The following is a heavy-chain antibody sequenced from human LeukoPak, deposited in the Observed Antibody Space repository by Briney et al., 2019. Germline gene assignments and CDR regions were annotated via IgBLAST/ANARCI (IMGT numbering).Heavy chain of an antibody. CDR2: INSDGSST. V-gene: IGHV3-74*01. CDR3: ARDSITIFGVVMYYYMDV. Sequence: QTGGSLRLSCAASGFTFSSYGMHWVRQAPGKGLVWVSRINSDGSSTSYADSVKGRFTISRDNAKNTLYLQMNSLRAEDTAVYYCARDSITIFGVVMYYYMDVWGKGTTVTVSS. CDR1: GFTFSSYG. D-gene: IGHD3-3*01. J-gene: IGHJ6*03.